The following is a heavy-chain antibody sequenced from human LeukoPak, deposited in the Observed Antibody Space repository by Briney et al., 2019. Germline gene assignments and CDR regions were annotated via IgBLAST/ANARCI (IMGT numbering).Heavy chain of an antibody. CDR3: AKDRVSYDFWSGYLSDY. CDR2: ISGSGGST. CDR1: GFTFSSYA. Sequence: GGSLRLSCAASGFTFSSYAMSWVRQAPGKGLEWVSAISGSGGSTYYADSVKGRFTISRDNSKNTLYLQMNSLRAEDTAVYYCAKDRVSYDFWSGYLSDYWGQGTLVTISS. V-gene: IGHV3-23*01. J-gene: IGHJ4*02. D-gene: IGHD3-3*01.